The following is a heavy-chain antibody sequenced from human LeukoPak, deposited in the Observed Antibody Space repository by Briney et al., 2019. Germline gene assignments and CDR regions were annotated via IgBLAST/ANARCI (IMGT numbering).Heavy chain of an antibody. J-gene: IGHJ4*02. Sequence: GGSLRLSCAASGFTFSSYAMSWVRQAPGKGLEWVAVISYDGSNKYYADSVKGRFTISRDNSKNTLYLQMNSLRAEDTALYYCAKDGRDGYNHPSYYFDSWGQGTLVTVSS. CDR2: ISYDGSNK. CDR3: AKDGRDGYNHPSYYFDS. CDR1: GFTFSSYA. D-gene: IGHD5-24*01. V-gene: IGHV3-30*18.